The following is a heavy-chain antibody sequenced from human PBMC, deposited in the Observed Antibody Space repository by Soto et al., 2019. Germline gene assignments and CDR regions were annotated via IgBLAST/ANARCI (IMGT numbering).Heavy chain of an antibody. CDR3: ARGRYCLTGRCFPNWFDS. CDR1: GDSISTVDYF. V-gene: IGHV4-30-4*02. CDR2: IYKSATT. J-gene: IGHJ5*01. D-gene: IGHD2-15*01. Sequence: SETLSLTCSVSGDSISTVDYFWAWIRQPPGQALEYIGYIYKSATTYYNPSFESRVAISLDASKSQFSLNVTSVTAADTAVYFCARGRYCLTGRCFPNWFDSWGQGTLVTVSS.